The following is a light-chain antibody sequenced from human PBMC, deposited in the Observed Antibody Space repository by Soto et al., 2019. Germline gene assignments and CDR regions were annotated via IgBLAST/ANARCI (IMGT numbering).Light chain of an antibody. J-gene: IGKJ3*01. V-gene: IGKV1-5*03. CDR2: KAS. CDR3: QQYESYSGFT. CDR1: QSISSW. Sequence: DIQMTQSPSTLSASVGDRVTITCRASQSISSWLAWYQQKPGKTPKLLIYKASSLESGVPSRFSGSGSETEFTHTISSLQPDDFETYYGQQYESYSGFTFGPGIKVDIK.